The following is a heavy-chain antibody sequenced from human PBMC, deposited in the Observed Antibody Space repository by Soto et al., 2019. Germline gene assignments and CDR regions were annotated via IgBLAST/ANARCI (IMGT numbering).Heavy chain of an antibody. CDR1: GFTFSDYY. CDR3: ARAYSDAFDI. CDR2: ISSSGTGI. J-gene: IGHJ3*02. V-gene: IGHV3-11*01. D-gene: IGHD2-15*01. Sequence: GSLRLSCAASGFTFSDYYTTWIRQAPGKGLEWVSYISSSGTGIYYADSVKGRFTISRDNAKNSLYLQMSSLRAEDTAVYYCARAYSDAFDIWGQGTMVTVSS.